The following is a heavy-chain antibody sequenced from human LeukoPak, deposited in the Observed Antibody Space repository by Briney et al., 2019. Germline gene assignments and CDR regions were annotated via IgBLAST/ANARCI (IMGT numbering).Heavy chain of an antibody. CDR3: ARDTYYYDTSGYSLDL. D-gene: IGHD3-22*01. V-gene: IGHV3-11*04. J-gene: IGHJ4*02. CDR2: ISSSGSTI. CDR1: GFTFSDYY. Sequence: PGGSLRLSCAASGFTFSDYYMSWIRQAPGKGLEWVSYISSSGSTIYYADSVKGRFTISRDNAKNSLYLQMNSLRHEDTAVYYCARDTYYYDTSGYSLDLWGQGTLVAVSS.